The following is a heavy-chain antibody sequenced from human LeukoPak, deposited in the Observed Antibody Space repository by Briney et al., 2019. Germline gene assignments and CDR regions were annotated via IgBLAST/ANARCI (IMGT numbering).Heavy chain of an antibody. CDR3: ARRSPRITYYGMDV. CDR2: IYYSGST. V-gene: IGHV4-59*12. CDR1: GGSISSYY. D-gene: IGHD3-10*01. J-gene: IGHJ6*02. Sequence: SETLSLTCTVSGGSISSYYWSWIRQPPGKGLEWIGYIYYSGSTNYNPSLKSRVTISVDTSKNQFSLKLSSVTAADTAVYYCARRSPRITYYGMDVWGQGTTVTVFS.